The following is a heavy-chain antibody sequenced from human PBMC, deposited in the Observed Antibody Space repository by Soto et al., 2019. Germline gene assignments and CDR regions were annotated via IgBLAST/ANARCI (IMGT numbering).Heavy chain of an antibody. CDR3: AHIAYCYDSSGYYSNAEYFQH. CDR2: IYWDDDK. D-gene: IGHD3-22*01. V-gene: IGHV2-5*02. Sequence: QITLKESGPTLVKPTQTLTLTCTFSGFSLSTSGVGVGWIRQPPGKALEWLALIYWDDDKRYSPSLKSRLTITKDTSKNQVVLTMTNMDPVDTATYYCAHIAYCYDSSGYYSNAEYFQHWGQGTLVTVSS. J-gene: IGHJ1*01. CDR1: GFSLSTSGVG.